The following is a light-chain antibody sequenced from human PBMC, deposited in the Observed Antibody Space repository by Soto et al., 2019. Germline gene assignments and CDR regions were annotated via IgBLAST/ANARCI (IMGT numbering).Light chain of an antibody. J-gene: IGKJ1*01. CDR3: QQYYSTPQT. CDR2: WAS. V-gene: IGKV4-1*01. Sequence: DIVMTQSPDSLAVSLGERATINFNSIQMVLYSSNNKNYLAWYQQKPGQPPKLLIYWASTRESGVLDRFSGSGSGTDFTLTISSLQAEDVAVYYCQQYYSTPQTFGQGTKVDI. CDR1: QMVLYSSNNKNY.